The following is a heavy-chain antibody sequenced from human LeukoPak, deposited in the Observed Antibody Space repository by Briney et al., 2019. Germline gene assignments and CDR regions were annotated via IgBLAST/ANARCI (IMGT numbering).Heavy chain of an antibody. D-gene: IGHD2-2*01. CDR2: ISYDGSNK. CDR1: GFTFSSYA. V-gene: IGHV3-30-3*01. CDR3: ARAHCSSTSRYGDY. J-gene: IGHJ4*02. Sequence: PGGSLRLSCAASGFTFSSYAMHWVRQAPGKGLEWVAVISYDGSNKYYADSVKGRFTISRDNSKNTLYLQMNSLRAEDTAVYYCARAHCSSTSRYGDYWGQGTLVTVSS.